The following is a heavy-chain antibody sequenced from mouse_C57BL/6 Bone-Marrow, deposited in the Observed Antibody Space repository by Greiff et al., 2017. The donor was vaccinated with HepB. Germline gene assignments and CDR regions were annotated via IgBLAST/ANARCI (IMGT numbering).Heavy chain of an antibody. CDR2: INSNGGST. D-gene: IGHD1-1*01. Sequence: EVKLQESGGGLVQPGGSLKLSCAASGFTFSSYGMSWVRQTPDKRLELVATINSNGGSTYYPDSVKGRFTISRDNAKNTLYLQMSSLKSEDTAMYYCARERDYGSTLFDYWGQGTTLTVSS. V-gene: IGHV5-6-3*01. J-gene: IGHJ2*01. CDR3: ARERDYGSTLFDY. CDR1: GFTFSSYG.